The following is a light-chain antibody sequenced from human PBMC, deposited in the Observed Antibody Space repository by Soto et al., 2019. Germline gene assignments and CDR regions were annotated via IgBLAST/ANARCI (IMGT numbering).Light chain of an antibody. V-gene: IGKV1-5*01. Sequence: DIQMTQSPSTLSASVGDRVTITCRASQSISSWLAWYQQKPGKPPKLLILNASTLGSGVPSRFSGSGSGTEFTLTISGLQPDDFATYYCQHCDTSWPFGQGTKV. CDR1: QSISSW. CDR3: QHCDTSWP. J-gene: IGKJ1*01. CDR2: NAS.